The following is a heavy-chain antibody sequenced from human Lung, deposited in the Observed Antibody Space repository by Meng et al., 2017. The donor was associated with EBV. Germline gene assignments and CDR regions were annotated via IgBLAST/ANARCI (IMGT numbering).Heavy chain of an antibody. CDR3: AKGKPVDY. J-gene: IGHJ4*02. Sequence: QVRRVAAGGGVVQPGRSLSLSCVASGFAFSDSGMHWVRQAPGKGLEWVAVIFYDGSMKYYGDSVRGRFTISRDNPKNTVYLQMNGLRTEDTALYYCAKGKPVDYWGRGTLVTVSS. CDR2: IFYDGSMK. D-gene: IGHD4-23*01. CDR1: GFAFSDSG. V-gene: IGHV3-30*18.